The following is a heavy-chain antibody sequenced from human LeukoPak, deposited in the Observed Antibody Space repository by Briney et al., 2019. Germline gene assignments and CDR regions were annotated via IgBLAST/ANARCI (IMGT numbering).Heavy chain of an antibody. CDR1: GYTFTGYY. V-gene: IGHV1-2*02. Sequence: GASVKVSCKASGYTFTGYYMHWVRQAPGQGLEWMGWINPNSGGTNYAQKFQGRVTMTRDTSISTAYMELSRLRSDDTAVYYCARGFGVVAATISYLYYYMDVWGKGTTVTVSS. CDR2: INPNSGGT. CDR3: ARGFGVVAATISYLYYYMDV. D-gene: IGHD2-15*01. J-gene: IGHJ6*03.